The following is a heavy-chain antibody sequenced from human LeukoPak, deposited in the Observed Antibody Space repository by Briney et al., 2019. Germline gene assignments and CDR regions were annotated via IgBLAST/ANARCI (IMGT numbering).Heavy chain of an antibody. D-gene: IGHD6-6*01. CDR2: IIPIFGTA. Sequence: SVKVSCKASGGTFSSDAISWVRHGPGQGLEWMGGIIPIFGTANYAQKSQGRVTITTDESTSTAYMERSSLRSEDTAVYYCARDYPRIAARPAYSGYMDVWGKGTTVTVSS. CDR3: ARDYPRIAARPAYSGYMDV. J-gene: IGHJ6*03. V-gene: IGHV1-69*05. CDR1: GGTFSSDA.